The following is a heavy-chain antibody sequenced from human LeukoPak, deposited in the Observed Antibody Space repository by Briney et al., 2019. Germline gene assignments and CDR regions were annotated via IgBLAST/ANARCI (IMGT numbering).Heavy chain of an antibody. CDR3: ARDRLRLGYERTNLSDP. Sequence: ASVKVSCKASGYSFTGYYIHWVRQAPGQGLEWMGWINPNNGGTNYGQKFQGRVTMTRDTSISTAYMELSRLRSDDTAVYYCARDRLRLGYERTNLSDPWGQGTLVTVSS. CDR1: GYSFTGYY. CDR2: INPNNGGT. J-gene: IGHJ5*02. V-gene: IGHV1-2*02. D-gene: IGHD2-15*01.